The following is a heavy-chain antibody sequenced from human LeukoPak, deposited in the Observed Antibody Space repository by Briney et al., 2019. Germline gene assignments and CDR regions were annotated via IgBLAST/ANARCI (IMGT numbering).Heavy chain of an antibody. CDR1: GFTFSSYA. D-gene: IGHD3-10*01. J-gene: IGHJ3*02. V-gene: IGHV3-30-3*01. CDR3: ARPSPSYTMVRGYAFDI. CDR2: ISYDGSNK. Sequence: GGSLRLSCAASGFTFSSYAMNWVRQAPGKGLEWVAVISYDGSNKYYADSVKGRFTISRDNSKNTIYLQMNSLRAEDTAVYYCARPSPSYTMVRGYAFDIWGQGTMVTVSS.